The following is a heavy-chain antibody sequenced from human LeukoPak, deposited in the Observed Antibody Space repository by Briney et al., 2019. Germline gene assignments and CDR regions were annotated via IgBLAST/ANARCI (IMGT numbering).Heavy chain of an antibody. Sequence: GESLKISCQASGYSFTSYWIGWVRQMPGKGLEWMGIIFPGDSDTRYSPSFQGQVTISADKSISTAYLQWSSLKSSDTAMYYCARRTLTAAGTDCFDPWGQGTLVTVSS. CDR3: ARRTLTAAGTDCFDP. CDR2: IFPGDSDT. V-gene: IGHV5-51*01. D-gene: IGHD6-13*01. J-gene: IGHJ5*02. CDR1: GYSFTSYW.